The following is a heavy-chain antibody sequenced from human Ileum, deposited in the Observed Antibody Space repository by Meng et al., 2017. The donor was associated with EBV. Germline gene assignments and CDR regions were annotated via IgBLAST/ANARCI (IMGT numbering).Heavy chain of an antibody. Sequence: QVQLQESGPGLVKPSETLSLTCTVSGGSIRKYYWAWIRQPPGEGPEWIGTIDYTGLTYYNPSLKSRVTISVDTSKNQFSLKLSSVTAADTAVYYCARGYSSGWYYFDSWGQGTLVTVSS. CDR3: ARGYSSGWYYFDS. CDR1: GGSIRKYY. J-gene: IGHJ4*02. CDR2: IDYTGLT. D-gene: IGHD6-19*01. V-gene: IGHV4-39*01.